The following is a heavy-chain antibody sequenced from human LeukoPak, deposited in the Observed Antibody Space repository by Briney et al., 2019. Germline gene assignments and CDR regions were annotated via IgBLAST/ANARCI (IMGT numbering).Heavy chain of an antibody. CDR1: GFTFSSYA. CDR2: ISGSGGST. Sequence: AGGSLRLSCAASGFTFSSYAMSWVRQAPGKGLEWVSAISGSGGSTYYADSVKGRFTISRDNSKNTLYLQMNSLRAEDTAVYYCAKAQIKNSSGYYYWGQGTLVTVSS. J-gene: IGHJ4*02. D-gene: IGHD3-22*01. V-gene: IGHV3-23*01. CDR3: AKAQIKNSSGYYY.